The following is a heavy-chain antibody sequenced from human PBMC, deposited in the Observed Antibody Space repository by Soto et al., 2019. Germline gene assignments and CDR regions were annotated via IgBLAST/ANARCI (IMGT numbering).Heavy chain of an antibody. CDR2: IYYSGST. J-gene: IGHJ4*02. CDR3: AGTYYYDSSGYYYHPVSDY. D-gene: IGHD3-22*01. V-gene: IGHV4-30-4*01. Sequence: SETLSLTCTVSGGSISSGDYYWSWIRQPPGKGLEWIGYIYYSGSTYYNPSLKSRVTISVDTSKNQSSLKLSSVTAADTAVYYCAGTYYYDSSGYYYHPVSDYWGQGTLVTVSS. CDR1: GGSISSGDYY.